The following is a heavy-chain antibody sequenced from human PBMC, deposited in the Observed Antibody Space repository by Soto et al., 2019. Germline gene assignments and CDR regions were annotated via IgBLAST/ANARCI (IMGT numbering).Heavy chain of an antibody. Sequence: EVHLLESGGGSVQPGGSLRLSCAASGFSFSSYAMSWVRQAPGKGLEWVSAISSSGTSTFYADSVRGRFTISRDTSRKTLNLEMNTLRAEDTAFYYCAKESEGANYDFWSGYSFDSWGQGTLVTVAS. V-gene: IGHV3-23*01. CDR3: AKESEGANYDFWSGYSFDS. D-gene: IGHD3-3*01. J-gene: IGHJ4*02. CDR1: GFSFSSYA. CDR2: ISSSGTST.